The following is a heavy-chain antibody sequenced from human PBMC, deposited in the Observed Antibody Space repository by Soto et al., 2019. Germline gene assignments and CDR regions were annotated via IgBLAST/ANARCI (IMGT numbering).Heavy chain of an antibody. CDR2: IIPMFGIP. D-gene: IGHD6-19*01. V-gene: IGHV1-69*13. J-gene: IGHJ3*01. CDR1: GGTLNTHA. Sequence: SVKFSCKASGGTLNTHAITWVRRAPGEGLEWLGGIIPMFGIPNYSQKFQGRVTITADDSTNTSHMELTSLTSDDTAVYYCARGGTSGWLKGAYDVWGQGTMVTVSS. CDR3: ARGGTSGWLKGAYDV.